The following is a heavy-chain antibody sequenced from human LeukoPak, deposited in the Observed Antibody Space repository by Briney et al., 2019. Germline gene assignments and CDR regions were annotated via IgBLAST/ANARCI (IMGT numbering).Heavy chain of an antibody. V-gene: IGHV3-7*01. D-gene: IGHD3-3*01. Sequence: GGSLRLSCAASGFTFSSYWMSWVRQAPGKGLEWVANIKQDGSEKYYVDPVKGRFTISRDNAKNSLYLQMNSLRAEDTAVYYCARARFLEWLLCHYWGQGTLVTVSS. CDR2: IKQDGSEK. CDR1: GFTFSSYW. CDR3: ARARFLEWLLCHY. J-gene: IGHJ4*02.